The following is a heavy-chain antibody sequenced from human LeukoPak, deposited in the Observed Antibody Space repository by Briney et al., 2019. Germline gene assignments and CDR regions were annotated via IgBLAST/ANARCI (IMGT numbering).Heavy chain of an antibody. CDR2: ISGDGGST. V-gene: IGHV3-43*02. CDR3: AKDARGLRGSGWRTPFDY. Sequence: GSLRLSRAASGFTFDDYAMHWVRQAPGKGLEWVSLISGDGGSTYYADSVKGRFTISRDNSKNSLYLQMNSLRTEDTALYYCAKDARGLRGSGWRTPFDYWGQGTLVTVSS. J-gene: IGHJ4*02. CDR1: GFTFDDYA. D-gene: IGHD6-19*01.